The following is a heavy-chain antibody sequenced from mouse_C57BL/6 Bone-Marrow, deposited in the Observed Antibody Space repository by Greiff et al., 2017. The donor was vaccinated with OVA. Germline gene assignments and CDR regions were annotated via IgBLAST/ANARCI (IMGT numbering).Heavy chain of an antibody. J-gene: IGHJ4*01. V-gene: IGHV1-55*01. CDR2: IYPGSGST. CDR3: ARTGEDGLLMDY. D-gene: IGHD1-1*01. CDR1: GYTFTSYW. Sequence: QVQLQQPGAELVKPGASVKMSCKASGYTFTSYWITWVKQRPGQGLEWIGAIYPGSGSTNYNEKFKGKATLTVDTSSSTAYLQLSSLTSEDSAVLYYARTGEDGLLMDYWGQGTSVTVSA.